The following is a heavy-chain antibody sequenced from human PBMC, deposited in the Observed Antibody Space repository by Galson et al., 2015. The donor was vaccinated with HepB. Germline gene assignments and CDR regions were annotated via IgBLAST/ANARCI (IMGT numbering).Heavy chain of an antibody. Sequence: SLRLSCAASGFNFNSYTMHWVRQAPGKGLEYASAISNSGGSTYYADSVKGRFTISRDNSKNTLFLQVSSLRTEDTAVFYCVKGYSGSHLTAFHIWGQGTMVTVSS. V-gene: IGHV3-64D*06. CDR2: ISNSGGST. J-gene: IGHJ3*02. CDR1: GFNFNSYT. CDR3: VKGYSGSHLTAFHI. D-gene: IGHD1-26*01.